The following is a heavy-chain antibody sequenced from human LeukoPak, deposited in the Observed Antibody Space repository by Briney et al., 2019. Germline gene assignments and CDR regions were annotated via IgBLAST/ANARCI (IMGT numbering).Heavy chain of an antibody. J-gene: IGHJ3*02. CDR1: GGSFSGFR. V-gene: IGHV4-34*01. D-gene: IGHD2-2*01. Sequence: SETLSLTCAVSGGSFSGFRWHWIRQPPGKGPEWIGEINHSGGTTYNPSLKSRVTISVDTSKIQFSLNLTSVTAADTAVYYYALELVVPAALERLNAFDIWGHGTMVTVPS. CDR3: ALELVVPAALERLNAFDI. CDR2: INHSGGT.